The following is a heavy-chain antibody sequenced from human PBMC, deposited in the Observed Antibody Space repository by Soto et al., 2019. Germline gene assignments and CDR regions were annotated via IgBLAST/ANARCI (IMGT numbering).Heavy chain of an antibody. Sequence: GGSLRLSCAASGFTFSSYGMHWVRQAPGKGLEWVAVISYDGSNKYYADSVKGRLTISRDNSKNTLYLQMNSLRAEDTAVYYCAKVRDAAAGIYYYYYYGMDVWGQGTTVTVSS. J-gene: IGHJ6*02. CDR1: GFTFSSYG. CDR3: AKVRDAAAGIYYYYYYGMDV. CDR2: ISYDGSNK. V-gene: IGHV3-30*18. D-gene: IGHD6-13*01.